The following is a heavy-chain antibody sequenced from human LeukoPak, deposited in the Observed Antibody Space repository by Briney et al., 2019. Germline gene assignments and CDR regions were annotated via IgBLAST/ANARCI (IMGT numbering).Heavy chain of an antibody. CDR3: VKEAYRVSHNDY. CDR2: ISSNGHDT. V-gene: IGHV3-64D*06. D-gene: IGHD3-16*02. Sequence: GGSLRLSCAASGVTLSSYAMSWVRQAPGRGLEFVSAISSNGHDTYYADSVKARFTISRDNSQNTVYLQMSSLRTDDTAVYYCVKEAYRVSHNDYWGQGTLVTVSS. J-gene: IGHJ4*02. CDR1: GVTLSSYA.